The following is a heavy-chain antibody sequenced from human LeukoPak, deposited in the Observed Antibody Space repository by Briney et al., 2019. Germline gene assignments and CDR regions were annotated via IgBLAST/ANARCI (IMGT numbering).Heavy chain of an antibody. Sequence: SETLSLTCAVYGGSFSGYYWSWIRQPPGKGLEWIGEINHSGSTNYNPSLKSRVIISVDTSKNQFSLKLSSVTAADTAVYYCARGARGYSYGYDYYYYGMDVWGKGTTVTVSS. D-gene: IGHD5-18*01. CDR3: ARGARGYSYGYDYYYYGMDV. J-gene: IGHJ6*04. V-gene: IGHV4-34*01. CDR2: INHSGST. CDR1: GGSFSGYY.